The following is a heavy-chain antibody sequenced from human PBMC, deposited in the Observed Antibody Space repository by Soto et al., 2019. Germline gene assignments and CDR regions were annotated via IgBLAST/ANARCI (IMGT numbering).Heavy chain of an antibody. Sequence: QVQLVQSGAEVKKPGASVKVSCKASGYTFSSYGISWGRQAPGQGLEWMGWISAYKGNTNYAQKLQGRVTMTTDTSTSTASMELRSLRSDDTAVYYCARVTYYDILSAQGYFDYWGQGTLVTVSS. D-gene: IGHD3-9*01. CDR1: GYTFSSYG. CDR3: ARVTYYDILSAQGYFDY. V-gene: IGHV1-18*01. CDR2: ISAYKGNT. J-gene: IGHJ4*02.